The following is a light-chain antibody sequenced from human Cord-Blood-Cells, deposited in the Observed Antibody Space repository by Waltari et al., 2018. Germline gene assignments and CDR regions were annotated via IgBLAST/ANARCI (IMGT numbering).Light chain of an antibody. CDR3: MQGTHWPLT. CDR1: QSLVYSDGNTH. V-gene: IGKV2-30*01. J-gene: IGKJ1*01. Sequence: DVMMTQSPLSLPVTLGQPASISCRSRQSLVYSDGNTHVNWLQQMPGQSPRRLIYKVSNRDAGVPDRFSGSGSGTDFTLKISRVEAEDVGVYYCMQGTHWPLTFGQGTKVEIK. CDR2: KVS.